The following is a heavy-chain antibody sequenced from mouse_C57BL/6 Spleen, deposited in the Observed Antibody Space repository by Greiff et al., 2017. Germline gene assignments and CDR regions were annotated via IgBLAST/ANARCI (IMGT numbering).Heavy chain of an antibody. CDR1: GYTFTSYW. V-gene: IGHV1-50*01. J-gene: IGHJ4*01. Sequence: VQLQQPGAELVKPGASVKLSCKASGYTFTSYWMQWVKQRPGQGLEWIGEIDPSDSYTNYNQKFKGKATLTVDTSSSTAYMQLSSLTSEDSAVYYCARRAVVRDAMDYWGQGTSVTVSS. CDR2: IDPSDSYT. D-gene: IGHD1-1*01. CDR3: ARRAVVRDAMDY.